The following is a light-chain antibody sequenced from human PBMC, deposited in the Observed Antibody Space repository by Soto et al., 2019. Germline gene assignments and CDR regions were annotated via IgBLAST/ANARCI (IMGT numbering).Light chain of an antibody. J-gene: IGKJ2*01. Sequence: DIQMTQSPSSLSASVGDRVTITCQASQGINNYLIWYQQKPRKAPKLLIYDASSLQTGVPSRFSGAASGTHFTFTISSLQPEDVATYYCQQYDNLTPTSGQGTELEIK. CDR1: QGINNY. V-gene: IGKV1-33*01. CDR2: DAS. CDR3: QQYDNLTPT.